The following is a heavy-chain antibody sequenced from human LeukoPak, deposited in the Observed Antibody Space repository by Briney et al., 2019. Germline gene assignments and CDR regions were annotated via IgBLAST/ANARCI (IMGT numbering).Heavy chain of an antibody. D-gene: IGHD6-19*01. CDR3: ASTSLEAGTIDY. V-gene: IGHV4-4*02. J-gene: IGHJ4*02. Sequence: GSLRLSCAASRFTFSNYWMSWVRQPPGKGLEWIGEIYHSGSTNYNPSLKSRVTISVDKSKNQFSLKLSSVTAADTAVYYCASTSLEAGTIDYWGQGTLVTVSS. CDR1: RFTFSNYW. CDR2: IYHSGST.